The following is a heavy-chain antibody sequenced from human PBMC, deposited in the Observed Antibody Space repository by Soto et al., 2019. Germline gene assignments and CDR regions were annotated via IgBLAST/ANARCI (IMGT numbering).Heavy chain of an antibody. D-gene: IGHD2-15*01. CDR1: GFTFSSYA. Sequence: QVQLVESGGGVVQPGRSLRLSCAASGFTFSSYAMHWVRQAPGKGLEWVAVISYDGSNKYYADSVKGRFTISRDNSKNTLYLQMNSLRAEDTAVYYCARDVLEGWWLCMGVWGQGTTVTVSS. CDR2: ISYDGSNK. CDR3: ARDVLEGWWLCMGV. V-gene: IGHV3-30-3*01. J-gene: IGHJ6*02.